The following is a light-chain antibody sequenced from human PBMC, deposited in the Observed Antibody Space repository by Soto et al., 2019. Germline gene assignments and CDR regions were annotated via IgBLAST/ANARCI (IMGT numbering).Light chain of an antibody. CDR2: LGS. J-gene: IGKJ1*01. CDR1: QSLLYTNGYNY. V-gene: IGKV2-28*01. Sequence: DIVMTQSPLSLPVTPGEPASISCKSDQSLLYTNGYNYLDWYLQRPGQSPQLQIYLGSNRASGVPDRFSGSGSCTDFTLKISRVEAEDVGIYYCMQALSGRTFGQGTKVEIK. CDR3: MQALSGRT.